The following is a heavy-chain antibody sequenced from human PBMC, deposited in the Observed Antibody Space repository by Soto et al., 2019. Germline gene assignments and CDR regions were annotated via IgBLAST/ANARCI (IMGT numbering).Heavy chain of an antibody. Sequence: GGSLRLSCAASGFTFSSYSMNWVRQAPGKGLEWLSAISSSSSYIYYEDSVKGRFTISRDNAKNSVYLQMNSLRGEDTAVYYCARAKVGMGDYFDYWGQGTLVTVYS. D-gene: IGHD1-26*01. CDR2: ISSSSSYI. CDR3: ARAKVGMGDYFDY. J-gene: IGHJ4*02. CDR1: GFTFSSYS. V-gene: IGHV3-21*01.